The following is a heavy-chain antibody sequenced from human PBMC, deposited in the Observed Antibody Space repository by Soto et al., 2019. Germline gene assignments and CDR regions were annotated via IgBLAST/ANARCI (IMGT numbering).Heavy chain of an antibody. CDR3: AKTWFTSGSYSYYFDY. V-gene: IGHV3-30*18. J-gene: IGHJ4*02. D-gene: IGHD1-26*01. CDR1: GFTFSSYG. CDR2: ISYDGSNK. Sequence: QVQLVESGGGVVQPGRSLRLSCAASGFTFSSYGMHWVRQAPGKGLEWGAVISYDGSNKYYADSVKGRFTISRDNSKNTLYLQMNSLRAEDTAVYYCAKTWFTSGSYSYYFDYWGQGTLVTVSS.